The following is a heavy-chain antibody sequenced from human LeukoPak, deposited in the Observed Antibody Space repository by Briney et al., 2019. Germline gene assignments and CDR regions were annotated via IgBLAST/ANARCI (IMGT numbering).Heavy chain of an antibody. V-gene: IGHV5-51*01. D-gene: IGHD1-1*01. J-gene: IGHJ3*02. Sequence: GESLKISCKASGYTFSTYWIGWVRQMPGKGLEWMGIMYPDDSDTKYSPSFQGQVTISADKSISTAYLQWSSLKASDTAMYYCARPTTRAENAFDIWGQGTMVTVSS. CDR1: GYTFSTYW. CDR3: ARPTTRAENAFDI. CDR2: MYPDDSDT.